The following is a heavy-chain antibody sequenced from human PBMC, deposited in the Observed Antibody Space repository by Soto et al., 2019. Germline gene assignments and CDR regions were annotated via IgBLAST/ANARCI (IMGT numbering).Heavy chain of an antibody. CDR1: GGTFSSYA. Sequence: QVQLVQSGAEVKKPGSSVKVSCKASGGTFSSYAISWVRQAPGQGLEWMGGIIPIFGTANYAQQFQGRVTITADESTSTDYVEVSSLRSEDTAVYYCARVVVVPGGDYGDYAGEYYYYGMDVWGQGTTVTVSS. CDR2: IIPIFGTA. V-gene: IGHV1-69*01. CDR3: ARVVVVPGGDYGDYAGEYYYYGMDV. D-gene: IGHD4-17*01. J-gene: IGHJ6*02.